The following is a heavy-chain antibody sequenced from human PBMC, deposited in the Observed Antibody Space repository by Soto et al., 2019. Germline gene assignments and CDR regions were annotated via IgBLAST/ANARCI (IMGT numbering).Heavy chain of an antibody. V-gene: IGHV1-69*06. D-gene: IGHD2-2*01. CDR2: IIPIFGTA. CDR1: GGTFSSYA. CDR3: AGSCDSNSCLAHFDY. J-gene: IGHJ4*02. Sequence: ASVKVSCKASGGTFSSYAIRWVRQAPGQGLEWMGGIIPIFGTANYAQKFQGRVTITADKSTSTAYMELNSLRSEDTAVYYCAGSCDSNSCLAHFDYWGQGTLVTVSS.